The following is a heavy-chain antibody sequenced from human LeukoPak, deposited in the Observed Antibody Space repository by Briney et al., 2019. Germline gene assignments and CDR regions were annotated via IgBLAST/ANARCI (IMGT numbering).Heavy chain of an antibody. D-gene: IGHD6-13*01. CDR2: ISSSSSTI. Sequence: PGGSLRLSCAASGFTFSSYGMHWVRQAPGKGLEWVSYISSSSSTIYYADSVKGRFTISRDNAKNSLYLQMNSLRAEDTAVYYCARGPYSSSWYGGYWGQGTLVTVSS. J-gene: IGHJ4*02. CDR1: GFTFSSYG. CDR3: ARGPYSSSWYGGY. V-gene: IGHV3-48*01.